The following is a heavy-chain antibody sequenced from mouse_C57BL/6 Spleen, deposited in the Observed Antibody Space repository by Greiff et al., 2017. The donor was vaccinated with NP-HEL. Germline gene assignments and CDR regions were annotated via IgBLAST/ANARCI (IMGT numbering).Heavy chain of an antibody. V-gene: IGHV5-4*03. CDR1: GFTFSSYA. J-gene: IGHJ1*03. Sequence: EVKLEESGGGLVKPGGSLKLSCAASGFTFSSYAMSWVRQTPEKRLEWVATISDGGSYTYYPDNVKGRFTISRDNAKNNLYLQMSHLKSEDTAMYYCARGLTGTRGYFDVWGTGTTVTVSS. D-gene: IGHD4-1*01. CDR3: ARGLTGTRGYFDV. CDR2: ISDGGSYT.